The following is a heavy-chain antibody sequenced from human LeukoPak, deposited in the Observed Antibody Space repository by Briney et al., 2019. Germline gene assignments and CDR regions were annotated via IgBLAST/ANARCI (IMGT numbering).Heavy chain of an antibody. CDR3: ARGAKVGYFDL. J-gene: IGHJ2*01. CDR1: GGTFSSYA. CDR2: IIPILGIA. V-gene: IGHV1-69*04. D-gene: IGHD2-2*01. Sequence: SVKVSCKASGGTFSSYAISWVRQAPGQGLEWRGRIIPILGIANYAQKFQGRVTITADKSTSTAYMELSSLRSEDTAVYYCARGAKVGYFDLWGRGTLVTVSS.